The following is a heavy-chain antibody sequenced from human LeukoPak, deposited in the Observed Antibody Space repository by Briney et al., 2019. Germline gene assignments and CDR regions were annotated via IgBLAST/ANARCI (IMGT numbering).Heavy chain of an antibody. J-gene: IGHJ4*02. CDR3: AKYGVKTLSD. V-gene: IGHV3-23*01. CDR2: ISSSGRTT. Sequence: GGSLRLSRAASGFTFSNYAMSWVRQAPGKGLEWVSAISSSGRTTYYADSVKGRFTISRDNAKNTLYLQSNSLRAEDTAVYYCAKYGVKTLSDWGQGTLVTVSS. CDR1: GFTFSNYA. D-gene: IGHD4-17*01.